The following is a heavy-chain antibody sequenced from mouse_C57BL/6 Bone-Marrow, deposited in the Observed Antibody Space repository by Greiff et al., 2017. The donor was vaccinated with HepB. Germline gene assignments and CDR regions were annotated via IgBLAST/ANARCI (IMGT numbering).Heavy chain of an antibody. CDR3: APYDYDDYDAMDY. Sequence: EVQLQQSVAELVRPGASVKLSCTASGFNIKNTYMHWVKQRPEQGLEWIGRIDPANGNTKYAPKFQGKATITADTSANTAYLQLSSLTSEDTAIYYCAPYDYDDYDAMDYWGQGTSVTVSS. D-gene: IGHD2-4*01. J-gene: IGHJ4*01. V-gene: IGHV14-3*01. CDR2: IDPANGNT. CDR1: GFNIKNTY.